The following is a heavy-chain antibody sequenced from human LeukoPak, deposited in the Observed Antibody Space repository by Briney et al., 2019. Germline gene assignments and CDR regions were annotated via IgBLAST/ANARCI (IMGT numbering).Heavy chain of an antibody. CDR2: IPSSSTYT. V-gene: IGHV3-21*01. D-gene: IGHD3-22*01. J-gene: IGHJ4*02. CDR1: GFSFSSYN. CDR3: ARLYDGSAYHADHFDY. Sequence: GGSLRLSCAASGFSFSSYNMNWVRQAPGKGLEWVSSIPSSSTYTFYADSVKGRFTISRDNAKNSLYLQLNNLRAEDTAVYYCARLYDGSAYHADHFDYWGQGTLVIVSS.